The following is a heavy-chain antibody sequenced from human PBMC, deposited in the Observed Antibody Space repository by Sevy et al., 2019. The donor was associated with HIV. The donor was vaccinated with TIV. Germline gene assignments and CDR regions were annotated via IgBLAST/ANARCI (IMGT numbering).Heavy chain of an antibody. CDR1: GGSISSYY. CDR3: AREGYSSSSIPLSDYNYYYMDV. J-gene: IGHJ6*03. V-gene: IGHV4-59*01. Sequence: SETLSLTCTVSGGSISSYYWSWIRQPPGKGLEWIGYIYYSGSTNYNPSLKSRVTISVDTSKNQFSLKLSSVTAADTAVYYCAREGYSSSSIPLSDYNYYYMDVWGKGTTVTVSS. CDR2: IYYSGST. D-gene: IGHD6-6*01.